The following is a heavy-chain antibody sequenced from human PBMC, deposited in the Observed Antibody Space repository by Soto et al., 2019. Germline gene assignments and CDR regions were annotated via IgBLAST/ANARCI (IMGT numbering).Heavy chain of an antibody. CDR3: AKEYRGYWWNYGYGMDV. V-gene: IGHV3-30*18. CDR2: ISYDGSNK. J-gene: IGHJ6*02. Sequence: QVQLVESGGDVVQPGRSLRLSCAASGFTFSSYGMHWVRQAPGKGLEWVAVISYDGSNKYHADSVKGRFTISRDNSKNTLYLQLNRLRAEDTAVYYCAKEYRGYWWNYGYGMDVWGQGTTVTVSS. CDR1: GFTFSSYG. D-gene: IGHD1-7*01.